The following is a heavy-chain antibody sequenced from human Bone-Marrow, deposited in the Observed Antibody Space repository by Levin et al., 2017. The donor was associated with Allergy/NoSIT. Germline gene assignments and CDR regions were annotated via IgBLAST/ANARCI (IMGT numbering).Heavy chain of an antibody. CDR2: IYYTGKT. CDR1: GGSINSEY. V-gene: IGHV4-59*01. J-gene: IGHJ3*01. D-gene: IGHD3-22*01. CDR3: ARVQDYTSGYGAQFFDV. Sequence: PSETLSLTCTVSGGSINSEYWSWIRQPPGKGLEWLGFIYYTGKTMYNPSLRSPISISLDTSKNQFSLTLKSVTAADTAVYYCARVQDYTSGYGAQFFDVWVQGTIVTVSS.